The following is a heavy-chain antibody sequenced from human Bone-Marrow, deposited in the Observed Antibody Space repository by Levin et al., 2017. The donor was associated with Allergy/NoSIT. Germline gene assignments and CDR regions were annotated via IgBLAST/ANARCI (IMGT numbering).Heavy chain of an antibody. CDR3: ASVRAAAGRGWFAP. D-gene: IGHD6-13*01. J-gene: IGHJ5*02. V-gene: IGHV4-31*03. Sequence: PSETLSLTCTVSGAAISSGPYYWGWIRQHPGTGLEWIGHSYHSGAAYYNPSLQSRATISVDTSKTQFSLILSSVTAADTAMYYCASVRAAAGRGWFAPWGQGNLVTVS. CDR2: SYHSGAA. CDR1: GAAISSGPYY.